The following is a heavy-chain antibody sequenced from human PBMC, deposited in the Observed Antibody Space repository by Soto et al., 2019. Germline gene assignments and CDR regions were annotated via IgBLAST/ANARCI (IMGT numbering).Heavy chain of an antibody. V-gene: IGHV3-23*01. CDR2: VSGSGDAT. D-gene: IGHD2-21*02. Sequence: PGGSLRLSCAASGFSFSSYAMSWVRQAPGKGLEWVSAVSGSGDATYYVDSVKGRLTISRVNSKDTLYLQLNSLRAEDTAVYYCAKGRVVTAISSFDYWGQGTLVTVSS. CDR1: GFSFSSYA. CDR3: AKGRVVTAISSFDY. J-gene: IGHJ4*02.